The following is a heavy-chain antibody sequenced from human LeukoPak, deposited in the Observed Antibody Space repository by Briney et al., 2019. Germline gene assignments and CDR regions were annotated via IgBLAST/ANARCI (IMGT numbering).Heavy chain of an antibody. V-gene: IGHV1-24*01. CDR3: ATGPYYYDAVPYFDY. CDR2: FDAEDGET. D-gene: IGHD3-22*01. J-gene: IGHJ4*02. Sequence: ASVKVSCKVSGYTLTELSMHWVRQAPGKGLEWMGGFDAEDGETIYAQKCQGRVTMTEDTSTDTAYMELSSLRSEDTAVYYCATGPYYYDAVPYFDYWGQGTLVTVSS. CDR1: GYTLTELS.